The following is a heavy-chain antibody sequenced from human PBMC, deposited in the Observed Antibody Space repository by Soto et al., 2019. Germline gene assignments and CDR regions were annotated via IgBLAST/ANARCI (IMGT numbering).Heavy chain of an antibody. V-gene: IGHV3-13*01. J-gene: IGHJ3*02. Sequence: EVQLVESGGGLVQPGGSLRLSCAASGFTFSSYDMHWVRQATGKGLEWVSAIGTAGDTYYPGSVKGRFTISRENAKNSLYLQMNSLRAGDTAVYYCARTGDYLAFDIWGQGTMVTVSS. CDR2: IGTAGDT. D-gene: IGHD4-17*01. CDR3: ARTGDYLAFDI. CDR1: GFTFSSYD.